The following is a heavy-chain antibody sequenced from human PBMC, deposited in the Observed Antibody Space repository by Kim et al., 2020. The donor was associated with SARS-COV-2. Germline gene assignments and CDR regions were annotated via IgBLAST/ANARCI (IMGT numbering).Heavy chain of an antibody. D-gene: IGHD5-18*01. J-gene: IGHJ4*02. Sequence: ASVKVSCKASGYTFTGYYMHWVRQAPGQGLEWMGWINPNSGGTNYAQKFQGRVTMTRDTSISTAYMELSRLRSDDTAVYYCARDKGYSYGYGEFDYWGQGTLVTVSS. CDR2: INPNSGGT. V-gene: IGHV1-2*02. CDR1: GYTFTGYY. CDR3: ARDKGYSYGYGEFDY.